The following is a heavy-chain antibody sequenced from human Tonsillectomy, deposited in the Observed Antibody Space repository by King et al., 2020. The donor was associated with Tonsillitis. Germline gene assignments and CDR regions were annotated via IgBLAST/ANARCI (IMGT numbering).Heavy chain of an antibody. CDR3: AKGYDSSGYYSEYFDL. Sequence: VQLVESGGGVVQPGRSLRLSCAASGFTFSSYGMHWVRQAPGKGLEWAAVISYDGSNKYYADSVNGRFTISRDNSKNTLYLQMHSLRAEDTAVYYCAKGYDSSGYYSEYFDLWGRGTLVSVSS. CDR1: GFTFSSYG. V-gene: IGHV3-30*18. D-gene: IGHD3-22*01. CDR2: ISYDGSNK. J-gene: IGHJ2*01.